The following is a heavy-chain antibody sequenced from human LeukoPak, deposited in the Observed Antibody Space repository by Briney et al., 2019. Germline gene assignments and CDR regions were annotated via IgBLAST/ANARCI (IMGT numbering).Heavy chain of an antibody. V-gene: IGHV1-24*01. CDR2: FDPEDGET. CDR3: ATRRLDRRGYSGYDLDY. J-gene: IGHJ4*02. D-gene: IGHD5-12*01. Sequence: ASVKVSRKVSGYTLTELSMHWVRQAPGKGLEWMGGFDPEDGETIYAQKFQGRVTMTEDTSTDTAYMELSSLRSEDTAVYYCATRRLDRRGYSGYDLDYWGQGTLVTVSS. CDR1: GYTLTELS.